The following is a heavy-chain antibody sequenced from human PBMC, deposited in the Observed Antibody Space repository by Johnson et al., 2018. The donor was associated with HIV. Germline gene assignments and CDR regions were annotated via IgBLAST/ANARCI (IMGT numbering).Heavy chain of an antibody. J-gene: IGHJ3*02. D-gene: IGHD6-6*01. V-gene: IGHV3-74*02. Sequence: VQLVESGGGLIQRGGSLRLSCSASGITVSSSYMSWVRQAPGKGLVWVSRINSDGSSTNYADSVQGRFTISRDNAKNTLYLQMNSLRAEDTAVYYCAREYSSLSQGAFDIWGQGTMVTVSS. CDR1: GITVSSSY. CDR2: INSDGSST. CDR3: AREYSSLSQGAFDI.